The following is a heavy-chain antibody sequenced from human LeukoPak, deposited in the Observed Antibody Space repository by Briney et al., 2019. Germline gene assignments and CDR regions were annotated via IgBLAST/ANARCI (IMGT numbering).Heavy chain of an antibody. CDR2: IYYSGST. Sequence: SETLSLTCTDSGDSISSYYWSWIRQPPGKGLEWIEYIYYSGSTNYNPSLKSRVTISVDTSKNQFSLKLSSVTAADTAVYYCARGADTPMVNYDSWGQGTLVTVSS. D-gene: IGHD5-18*01. J-gene: IGHJ1*01. CDR3: ARGADTPMVNYDS. V-gene: IGHV4-59*01. CDR1: GDSISSYY.